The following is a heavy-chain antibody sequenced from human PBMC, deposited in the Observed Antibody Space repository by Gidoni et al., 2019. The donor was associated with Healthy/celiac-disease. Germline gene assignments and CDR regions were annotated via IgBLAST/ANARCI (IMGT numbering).Heavy chain of an antibody. CDR1: GYTFTSYY. D-gene: IGHD2-15*01. CDR2: INPSGGST. Sequence: QVQLVQSGAEVKKPGASVKVSCKASGYTFTSYYMHWVRQAPGQGLEWMGIINPSGGSTSYEQKCQGRVTMTRDTSTSTVYMELSSLRSEDTAVYYCARGGSRGGGGSRSSGMDVWGKGTTVTVSS. CDR3: ARGGSRGGGGSRSSGMDV. J-gene: IGHJ6*04. V-gene: IGHV1-46*01.